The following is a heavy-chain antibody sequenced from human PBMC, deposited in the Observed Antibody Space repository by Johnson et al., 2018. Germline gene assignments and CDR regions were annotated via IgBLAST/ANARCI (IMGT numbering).Heavy chain of an antibody. CDR3: ERGEDTGMDGMDV. CDR1: GFTLSNYG. D-gene: IGHD5-18*01. Sequence: QVQLVQSGGGVVQPGRSLRLSCGASGFTLSNYGMYWVRQAPGKGLEWVAVIWYDGRDKYYADSVKGRFTISRDNSKKTLYLQMNSLRAEDPAVYDCERGEDTGMDGMDVWGQGTTVTVSS. J-gene: IGHJ6*02. CDR2: IWYDGRDK. V-gene: IGHV3-33*01.